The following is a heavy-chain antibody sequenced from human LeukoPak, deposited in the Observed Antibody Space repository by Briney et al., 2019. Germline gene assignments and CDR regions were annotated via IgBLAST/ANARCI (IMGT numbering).Heavy chain of an antibody. D-gene: IGHD3-22*01. CDR3: ARDHDPDSYASSGYYDY. J-gene: IGHJ4*02. Sequence: GSSVKVSCKASGYSFTTYDINWVRQATGQGLEWMGWMNPNSGNTGYAQKFQVRLTMTRNSSISTAYMELSSLRSEDTAVYYCARDHDPDSYASSGYYDYWGQGTLVTVSS. CDR1: GYSFTTYD. CDR2: MNPNSGNT. V-gene: IGHV1-8*01.